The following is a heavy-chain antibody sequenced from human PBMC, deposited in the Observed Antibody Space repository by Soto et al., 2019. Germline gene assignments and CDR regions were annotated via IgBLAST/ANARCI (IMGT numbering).Heavy chain of an antibody. Sequence: GGSLRLSCAASGFTFSSYWMSWVRQAPGKGLEWVANIKQDGSEKYYVDSVKGRFTISRDNAKNSLDLQMNSLRAEDTAVYYCARGVYDFWSGYYYYYGMDVWSQGTTVTVSS. CDR1: GFTFSSYW. CDR3: ARGVYDFWSGYYYYYGMDV. D-gene: IGHD3-3*01. J-gene: IGHJ6*02. V-gene: IGHV3-7*01. CDR2: IKQDGSEK.